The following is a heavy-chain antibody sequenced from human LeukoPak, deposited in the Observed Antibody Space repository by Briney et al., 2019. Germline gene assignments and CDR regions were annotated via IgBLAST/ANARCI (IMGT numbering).Heavy chain of an antibody. CDR2: IGTAGDT. V-gene: IGHV3-13*01. Sequence: TGGSLRLSCAASGFTFSSYDMHWVRQATGKGLEWVSAIGTAGDTYYPGSVKGRFTISRENAKNSLYLQMNSLRAGDTAVYYCARAGELDAFDIWGQGTMVTVSS. CDR1: GFTFSSYD. D-gene: IGHD1-26*01. J-gene: IGHJ3*02. CDR3: ARAGELDAFDI.